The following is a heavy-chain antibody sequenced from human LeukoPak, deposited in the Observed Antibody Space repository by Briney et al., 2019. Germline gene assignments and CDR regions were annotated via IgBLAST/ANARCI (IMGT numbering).Heavy chain of an antibody. CDR2: INHSGST. CDR1: GGSFSGYY. CDR3: ARIDSSGYYVDY. Sequence: PETLSLTCAVYGGSFSGYYWNWIRQPPGKGLEWIGEINHSGSTNYNPSLKSRITISVDTSKNQFSLKLSSVTAADTAVYYCARIDSSGYYVDYWGQGTLVTVSS. J-gene: IGHJ4*02. D-gene: IGHD3-22*01. V-gene: IGHV4-34*01.